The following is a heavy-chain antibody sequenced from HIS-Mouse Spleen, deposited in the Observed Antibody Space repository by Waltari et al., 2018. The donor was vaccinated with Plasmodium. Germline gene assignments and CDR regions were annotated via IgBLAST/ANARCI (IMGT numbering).Heavy chain of an antibody. Sequence: QVQLQQWGAGLLKPSETLSLTRAVYGGSFSGYYWSWIRQPPGKGLEWIGEINHSGSTNYKPSLKSRVTIAVDTSKNQFSLKLSSVTAADTAVYYCARAPIRDAFDIWGQGTMVTVSS. CDR3: ARAPIRDAFDI. J-gene: IGHJ3*02. CDR1: GGSFSGYY. D-gene: IGHD3-9*01. CDR2: INHSGST. V-gene: IGHV4-34*01.